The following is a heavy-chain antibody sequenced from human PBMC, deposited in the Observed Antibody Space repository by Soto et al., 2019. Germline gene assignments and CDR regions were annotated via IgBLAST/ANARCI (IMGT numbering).Heavy chain of an antibody. CDR2: IKSTVDGGTT. D-gene: IGHD6-19*01. Sequence: GGSLRLSCAASGFTFNNAWMSWVRQSPGKGLEWVGRIKSTVDGGTTDYAAPVKGRFTISRDDSRNTLDLQMNSLKTEDTGVYYCTVSRWAASAYYHYYGMDVWGQGATVTVSS. CDR3: TVSRWAASAYYHYYGMDV. J-gene: IGHJ6*01. V-gene: IGHV3-15*01. CDR1: GFTFNNAW.